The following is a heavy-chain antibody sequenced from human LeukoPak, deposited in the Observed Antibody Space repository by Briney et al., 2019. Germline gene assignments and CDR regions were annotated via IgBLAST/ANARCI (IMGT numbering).Heavy chain of an antibody. CDR2: ISAYNGNT. CDR3: ARDHLYSSGRNPLDY. V-gene: IGHV1-18*01. D-gene: IGHD6-19*01. Sequence: ASVKVSCKASGYTFTSYGISWVRQAPGQGLEWMGWISAYNGNTNYAQKLQGRVTMTIDTSTSTAYMELRSLRSDDTAVYYCARDHLYSSGRNPLDYWGQGTLVTVSS. J-gene: IGHJ4*02. CDR1: GYTFTSYG.